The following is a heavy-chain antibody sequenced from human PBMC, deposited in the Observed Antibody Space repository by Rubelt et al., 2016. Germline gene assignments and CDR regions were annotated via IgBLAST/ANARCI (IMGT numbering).Heavy chain of an antibody. V-gene: IGHV4-39*01. J-gene: IGHJ4*02. Sequence: QVQLQESGPGLLKPSETLSLTCTVSGGSISSSGDYWGWIRQSPGKGLEWIGSISYSGSTYYTLSLKSRVTISVDTSKNQVSLRLSSVTAADTAVYYCVRQDTIWRGDYWGQGTLVAVSS. CDR1: GGSISSSGDY. D-gene: IGHD3-3*01. CDR3: VRQDTIWRGDY. CDR2: ISYSGST.